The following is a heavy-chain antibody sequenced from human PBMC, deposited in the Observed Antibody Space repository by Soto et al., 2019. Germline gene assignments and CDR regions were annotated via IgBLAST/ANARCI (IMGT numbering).Heavy chain of an antibody. Sequence: ASVKVSCKASGYTFTSYDINWVRQATGQGLEWMGWMNPNSGNTGYAQKFQGRVTMTRNTSISTAYMELSSLRSEDTAVYYCARVRSSQKRKHNWFDPWGQGTLVTVSS. CDR2: MNPNSGNT. CDR3: ARVRSSQKRKHNWFDP. J-gene: IGHJ5*02. V-gene: IGHV1-8*01. CDR1: GYTFTSYD. D-gene: IGHD1-1*01.